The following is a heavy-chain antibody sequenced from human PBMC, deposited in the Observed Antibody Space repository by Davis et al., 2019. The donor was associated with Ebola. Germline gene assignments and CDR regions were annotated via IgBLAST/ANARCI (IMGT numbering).Heavy chain of an antibody. CDR1: GVTFSTYA. V-gene: IGHV3-23*01. J-gene: IGHJ4*02. D-gene: IGHD5-12*01. CDR3: AQGGAYSGYKYYFRY. Sequence: PGGSLRLSCAASGVTFSTYAMSWVRQAPGKGLEWVSGISGSGGTTYYAGSVEGRFTISRDNSKNTLSLEMHSLRAEDTAVYYCAQGGAYSGYKYYFRYWGQGTQVTVSS. CDR2: ISGSGGTT.